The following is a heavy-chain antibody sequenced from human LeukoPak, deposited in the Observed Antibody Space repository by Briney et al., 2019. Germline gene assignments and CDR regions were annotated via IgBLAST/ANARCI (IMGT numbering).Heavy chain of an antibody. CDR2: INPKSGAR. CDR3: ARGEFLEWSTPVY. J-gene: IGHJ4*02. D-gene: IGHD3-3*01. V-gene: IGHV1-2*02. Sequence: ASVKVSCKASGYTFTAYYIHWVRQAPGKGLEWMGWINPKSGARNYAQKFHGRVTMTRDTSITTAYMELNSLKSDDTAVYYCARGEFLEWSTPVYWGQGTLVTVSS. CDR1: GYTFTAYY.